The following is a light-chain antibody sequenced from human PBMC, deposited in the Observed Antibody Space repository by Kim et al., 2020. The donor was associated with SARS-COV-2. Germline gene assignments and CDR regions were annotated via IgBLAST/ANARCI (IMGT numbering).Light chain of an antibody. J-gene: IGLJ2*01. CDR2: QDT. CDR1: KLGDKY. CDR3: QAWHSSTVV. V-gene: IGLV3-1*01. Sequence: CTEQTASITCSGDKLGDKYACWYQQKPGQSPVLVIYQDTKRPSGIPERFSGSNSGNTATLTISETQAMDEADYYCQAWHSSTVVFGGGTQLTVL.